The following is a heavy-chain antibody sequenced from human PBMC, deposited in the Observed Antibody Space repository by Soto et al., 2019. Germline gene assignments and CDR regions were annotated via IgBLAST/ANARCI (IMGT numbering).Heavy chain of an antibody. D-gene: IGHD3-9*01. Sequence: GGSLRLSCAASGFTFSSYWMHWVRQAPGKGLVWVSRINSDGSSTSYADSVKGRFTISRDNAKNTLYLQMNSLRAEDTAVYYCARDLTFRPKDWLLSGIDYWGQGTLVTVSS. CDR2: INSDGSST. CDR3: ARDLTFRPKDWLLSGIDY. J-gene: IGHJ4*02. V-gene: IGHV3-74*01. CDR1: GFTFSSYW.